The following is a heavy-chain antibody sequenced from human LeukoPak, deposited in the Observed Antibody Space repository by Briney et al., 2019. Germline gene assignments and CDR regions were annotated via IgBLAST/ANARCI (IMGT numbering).Heavy chain of an antibody. CDR2: IYYSGST. J-gene: IGHJ5*02. CDR1: GGSISSGGYY. CDR3: AREEIVVVPAASTYNWFDP. D-gene: IGHD2-2*01. V-gene: IGHV4-31*03. Sequence: SETLSLTCTVSGGSISSGGYYWSWIRQHPGKGLEWIGYIYYSGSTYYNPSLKSRVTISVDTSKNQFSLKLSSVTAADTAVYCCAREEIVVVPAASTYNWFDPWGQGTLVTVSS.